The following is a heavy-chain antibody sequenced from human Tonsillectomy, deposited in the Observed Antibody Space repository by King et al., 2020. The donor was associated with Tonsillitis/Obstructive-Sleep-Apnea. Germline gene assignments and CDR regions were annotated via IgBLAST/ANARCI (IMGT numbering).Heavy chain of an antibody. D-gene: IGHD3-10*01. CDR2: IYPGDSDT. Sequence: VQLVESAAEVKKPGESLKISCKSSGYSFPSYWIGWVRQMPGKGLEWMGLIYPGDSDTRYSPSFQGQVTISADKSISTAAVQLSSLKASDTAMYYCARIGDGGDAFDIWGQGTMVTVSS. V-gene: IGHV5-51*03. CDR1: GYSFPSYW. J-gene: IGHJ3*02. CDR3: ARIGDGGDAFDI.